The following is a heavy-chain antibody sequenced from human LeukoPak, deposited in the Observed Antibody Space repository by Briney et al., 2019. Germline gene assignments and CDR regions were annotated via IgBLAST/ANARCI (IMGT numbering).Heavy chain of an antibody. CDR2: ISGSGGST. CDR3: ARRRDYFDY. D-gene: IGHD5-24*01. V-gene: IGHV3-23*01. J-gene: IGHJ4*02. CDR1: GFTFGTYA. Sequence: GGSLRLPCAASGFTFGTYAMNWVRQAPGKGLEWVSIISGSGGSTYYADSVKGRLTISRDNSKNTLYLQMNSLRSEDTAVYYCARRRDYFDYWGQGTLVTVSS.